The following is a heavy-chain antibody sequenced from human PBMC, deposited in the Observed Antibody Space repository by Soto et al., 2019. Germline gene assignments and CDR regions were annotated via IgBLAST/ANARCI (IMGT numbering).Heavy chain of an antibody. Sequence: QVQLQQWGAGLLKPSETLSLNCAVTGVSLSGYYWSWIRQPPGKGLERIGEVKDGGHTNYSPSLRGLVTISSDTSNNQFSLRLNSVTAADTGVYYCARGQEGVVATHWDQGSLVTVSS. J-gene: IGHJ4*02. CDR3: ARGQEGVVATH. V-gene: IGHV4-34*01. CDR2: VKDGGHT. D-gene: IGHD5-12*01. CDR1: GVSLSGYY.